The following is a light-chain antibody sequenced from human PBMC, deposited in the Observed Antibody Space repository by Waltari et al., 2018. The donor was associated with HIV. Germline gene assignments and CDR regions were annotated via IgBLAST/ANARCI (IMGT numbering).Light chain of an antibody. CDR3: SSWDDRLNGQGV. CDR2: KDN. J-gene: IGLJ3*02. Sequence: QSVLTQPPSASGTPGQRVTLSCSGTSSTLGSNTVNWYQLLPGTAPKLLIYKDNERPSGVPGRFSGSRSGASASLAISGLQPEDEADYYCSSWDDRLNGQGVFGGGTKLTVL. CDR1: SSTLGSNT. V-gene: IGLV1-44*01.